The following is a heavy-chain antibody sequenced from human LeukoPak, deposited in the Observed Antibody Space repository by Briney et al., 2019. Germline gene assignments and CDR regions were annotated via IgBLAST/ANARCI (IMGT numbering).Heavy chain of an antibody. CDR3: ARRGDYGDLFDY. D-gene: IGHD4-17*01. V-gene: IGHV4-59*08. J-gene: IGHJ4*02. Sequence: SETLSLTCTVSGGSISSYYWSWIRQPPGKGLEWIGYIHYSGSTNYNPSLKSRVTISVDTSKNQFSLKLSSVTAADTAVYYCARRGDYGDLFDYWGQGTLVTVSS. CDR1: GGSISSYY. CDR2: IHYSGST.